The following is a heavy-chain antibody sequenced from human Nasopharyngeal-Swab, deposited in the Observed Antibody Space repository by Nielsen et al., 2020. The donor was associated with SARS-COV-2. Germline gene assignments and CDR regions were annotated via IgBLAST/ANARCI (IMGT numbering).Heavy chain of an antibody. V-gene: IGHV4-61*01. J-gene: IGHJ4*02. CDR3: ARVGGYSYGYGTDY. CDR2: IYYSGST. Sequence: SETLSLTCTVSGGPVSSGSYYWSWIRQPPGKGLEWIGYIYYSGSTNYNPSLKSRFTISVDTSKNQFSLKLSSVTAADTAVYYCARVGGYSYGYGTDYWGQGTLVTVSS. D-gene: IGHD5-18*01. CDR1: GGPVSSGSYY.